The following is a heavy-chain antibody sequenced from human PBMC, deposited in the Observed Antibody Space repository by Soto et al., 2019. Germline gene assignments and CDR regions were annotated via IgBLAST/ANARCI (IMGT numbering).Heavy chain of an antibody. V-gene: IGHV1-18*01. Sequence: ASVKVSCKASGYTFTSYGISWVRQAPGQGLEWMGWISAYSGNTNYAQKLQGRVTMTTDTSTSTAYMELRSLRSDDTAVYYCARDLITMVRGVTDYYYGMDVWGQGTTVTVSS. CDR1: GYTFTSYG. D-gene: IGHD3-10*01. CDR2: ISAYSGNT. CDR3: ARDLITMVRGVTDYYYGMDV. J-gene: IGHJ6*02.